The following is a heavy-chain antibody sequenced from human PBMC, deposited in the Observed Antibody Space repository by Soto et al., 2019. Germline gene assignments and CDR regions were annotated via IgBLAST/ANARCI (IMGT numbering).Heavy chain of an antibody. V-gene: IGHV3-23*01. CDR1: GFPLGDYG. Sequence: GGSLRLSCAGSGFPLGDYGVSWVRQAPGKGLEWVSGITGGGNGTGYADSAKGRFTISRDKSKNTVYLQMSDARVEDTAVYYCARSVRGGYFHKSYYFDYWGQGSLVTVSS. D-gene: IGHD3-9*01. J-gene: IGHJ4*02. CDR3: ARSVRGGYFHKSYYFDY. CDR2: ITGGGNGT.